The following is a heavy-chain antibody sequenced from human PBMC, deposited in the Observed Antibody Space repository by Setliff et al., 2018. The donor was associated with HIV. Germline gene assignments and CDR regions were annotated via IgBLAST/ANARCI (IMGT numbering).Heavy chain of an antibody. CDR2: ISSDGNYK. V-gene: IGHV3-30*03. CDR1: GFTFSGYW. CDR3: ARDERWSLDY. J-gene: IGHJ4*02. Sequence: GGSLRLSCAVSGFTFSGYWMTWVRQAPGKGLEWVTFISSDGNYKIYADSVKGRFTVSRDNSKNTVYLQVNSLRPEDKAVYYCARDERWSLDYWGQGTLVTV. D-gene: IGHD2-8*01.